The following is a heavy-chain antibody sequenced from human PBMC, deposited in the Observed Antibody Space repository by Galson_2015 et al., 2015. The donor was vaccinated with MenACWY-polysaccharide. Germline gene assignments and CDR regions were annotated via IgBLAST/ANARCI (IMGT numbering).Heavy chain of an antibody. CDR1: GSRFSGSG. V-gene: IGHV3-33*01. CDR2: IQYDGTNK. Sequence: SLRLSCAASGSRFSGSGMHWVRQAPGKGLEWVAVIQYDGTNKVYADSVKGRFTISRDNSKNTLFLQMNTLGVDDTAMYYCAREGSRIGFHAFDVWGQGTMVTVSP. J-gene: IGHJ3*01. CDR3: AREGSRIGFHAFDV. D-gene: IGHD2-2*01.